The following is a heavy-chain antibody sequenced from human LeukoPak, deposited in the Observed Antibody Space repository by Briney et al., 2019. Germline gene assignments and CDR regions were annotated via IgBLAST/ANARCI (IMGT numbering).Heavy chain of an antibody. CDR3: ARASVKRSGYLVVGQYYFDC. D-gene: IGHD3-3*01. J-gene: IGHJ4*02. Sequence: GASVKVSCKASGGSFNSYAISWVRQAPGQGLEWMGGIIPIFGTANYAQKFQGRVTITADESTSTAYMELSSLRSEDTAVYYCARASVKRSGYLVVGQYYFDCWGQGTLVTVSS. V-gene: IGHV1-69*13. CDR2: IIPIFGTA. CDR1: GGSFNSYA.